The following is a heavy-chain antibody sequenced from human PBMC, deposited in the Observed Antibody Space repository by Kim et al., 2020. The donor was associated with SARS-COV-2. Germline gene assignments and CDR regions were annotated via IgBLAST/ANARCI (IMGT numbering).Heavy chain of an antibody. CDR3: ARIDGDRNTGGDY. V-gene: IGHV7-4-1*02. D-gene: IGHD4-17*01. J-gene: IGHJ4*02. Sequence: AQGFTGRFVFSLDTSVSTAYLQISSLKAEDTAVYYCARIDGDRNTGGDYWGQGTLVTVSS.